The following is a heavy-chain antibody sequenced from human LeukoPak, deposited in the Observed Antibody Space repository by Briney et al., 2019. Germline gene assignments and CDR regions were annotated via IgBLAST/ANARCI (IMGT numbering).Heavy chain of an antibody. J-gene: IGHJ4*02. D-gene: IGHD5-18*01. CDR2: IYPGDSDT. CDR3: AGGYSYGYRRVSFDY. V-gene: IGHV5-51*01. Sequence: GESLKISCKGSGYRFTSYWIGWVRPMPGKGLEWMGIIYPGDSDTRYSPSFQGQVTISADKSISTAYLQWSSLKASDTAMYYCAGGYSYGYRRVSFDYWGQGTLVTVSS. CDR1: GYRFTSYW.